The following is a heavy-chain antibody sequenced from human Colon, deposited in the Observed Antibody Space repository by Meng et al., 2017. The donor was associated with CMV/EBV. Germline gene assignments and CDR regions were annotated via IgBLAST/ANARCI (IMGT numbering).Heavy chain of an antibody. D-gene: IGHD6-19*01. Sequence: SVKVSCKASGDTFNSYALSWVRQAPGQRLEWMGAIIPIIGETYYAQKFQGGVTLTADKSTSTAYMELSRLRYEDTALYYCARDLAVTGLKGGRIYYYGMDVWGLGTTVTVSS. CDR3: ARDLAVTGLKGGRIYYYGMDV. J-gene: IGHJ6*02. CDR1: GDTFNSYA. V-gene: IGHV1-69*10. CDR2: IIPIIGET.